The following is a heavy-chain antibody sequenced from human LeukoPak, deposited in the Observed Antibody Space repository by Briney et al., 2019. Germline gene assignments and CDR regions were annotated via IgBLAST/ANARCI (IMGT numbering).Heavy chain of an antibody. D-gene: IGHD6-13*01. CDR1: GVSISINSEY. J-gene: IGHJ6*02. V-gene: IGHV4-39*01. Sequence: SETLSLTCTVSGVSISINSEYWGWIRQAPGKGLEWIGSIYYTGSTYYNPSLKSRVTISVDSAKNQFSLKLSSVTAADTAVYYCARRIGAPGSVHYYYGMDVWGQGTTVTVSS. CDR2: IYYTGST. CDR3: ARRIGAPGSVHYYYGMDV.